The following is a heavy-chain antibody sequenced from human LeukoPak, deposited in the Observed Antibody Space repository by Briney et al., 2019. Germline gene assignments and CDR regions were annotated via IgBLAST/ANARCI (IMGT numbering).Heavy chain of an antibody. CDR3: ARADYYGSGYPVINYMDV. CDR2: IIPILGTA. J-gene: IGHJ6*03. V-gene: IGHV1-69*05. CDR1: GGTFSSYA. D-gene: IGHD3-10*01. Sequence: ASVKVSCKASGGTFSSYAISWVRQAPGQGLEWMGGIIPILGTANYAQKFQGRVTITTDVSTSTAYMELSSLRSEDTAVYYCARADYYGSGYPVINYMDVWGKGTTVTVSS.